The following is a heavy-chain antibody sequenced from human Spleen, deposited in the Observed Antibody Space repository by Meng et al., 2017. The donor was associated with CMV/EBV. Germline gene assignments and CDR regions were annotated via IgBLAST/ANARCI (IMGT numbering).Heavy chain of an antibody. J-gene: IGHJ4*02. CDR1: GYTFTSYD. Sequence: DPVKVSCKASGYTFTSYDINWVRQATGQGLEWMGWINPNSGGTNYAQKFQGRVTMTRDTSISTAYMELSRLGSDDTAVYYCARFGGSSVYWGQGTLVTVSS. CDR3: ARFGGSSVY. V-gene: IGHV1-2*02. D-gene: IGHD1-26*01. CDR2: INPNSGGT.